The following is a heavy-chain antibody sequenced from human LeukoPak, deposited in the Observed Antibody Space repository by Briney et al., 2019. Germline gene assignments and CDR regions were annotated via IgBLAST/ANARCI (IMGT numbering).Heavy chain of an antibody. CDR1: GFTFSTSW. D-gene: IGHD6-13*01. CDR2: INSDGSST. V-gene: IGHV3-74*01. J-gene: IGHJ4*02. Sequence: GGSRRLSCAASGFTFSTSWMHWVRQAPGKGLVWVSRINSDGSSTGYADSVKGRFTISRDNAENTLYLQMNSLRGEDTAVCYCARGTTAAPKWGQGTLVTVSS. CDR3: ARGTTAAPK.